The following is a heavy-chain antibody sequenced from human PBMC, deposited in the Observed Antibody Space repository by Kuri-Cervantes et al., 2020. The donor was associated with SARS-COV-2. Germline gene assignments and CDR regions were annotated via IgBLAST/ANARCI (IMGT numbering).Heavy chain of an antibody. Sequence: GESLKISCAASGFTVSSNYMSWVRQAPGKGLEWVSVIYSGGSTYYADSVKGRFTISRDNSKNTLYLQMNSLRAEDTAVYYCARVRQQLVLGWFDPWGQGTLVTVSS. CDR2: IYSGGST. CDR3: ARVRQQLVLGWFDP. J-gene: IGHJ5*02. CDR1: GFTVSSNY. V-gene: IGHV3-66*01. D-gene: IGHD6-13*01.